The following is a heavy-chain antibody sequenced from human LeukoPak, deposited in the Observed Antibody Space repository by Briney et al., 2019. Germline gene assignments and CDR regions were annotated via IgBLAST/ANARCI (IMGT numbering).Heavy chain of an antibody. CDR3: ARGYCSGGSCYPADY. D-gene: IGHD2-15*01. J-gene: IGHJ4*02. CDR1: GGSISSGGYY. CDR2: IYYSGST. Sequence: PSETLSLTCTVSGGSISSGGYYWSWIRQHPGKGLEWIGYIYYSGSTYYNPSLKSRVTILVDTSKNQFSLKLSSVTAAGTAVYYCARGYCSGGSCYPADYWGQGTLVTVSS. V-gene: IGHV4-31*03.